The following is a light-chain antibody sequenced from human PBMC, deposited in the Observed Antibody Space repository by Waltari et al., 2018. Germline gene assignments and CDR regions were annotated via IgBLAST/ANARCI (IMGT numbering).Light chain of an antibody. J-gene: IGLJ2*01. CDR1: NIGGKT. Sequence: SYVLTQPPSVSVAPGKTARITCGGDNIGGKTVHWYQQKAGQAPVLVIYYDSDRPSGIPEGCSGSNSGNTATLTISRVEAGDEADYYCQVWDGDSDHRVFGGGTKLTVL. V-gene: IGLV3-21*04. CDR2: YDS. CDR3: QVWDGDSDHRV.